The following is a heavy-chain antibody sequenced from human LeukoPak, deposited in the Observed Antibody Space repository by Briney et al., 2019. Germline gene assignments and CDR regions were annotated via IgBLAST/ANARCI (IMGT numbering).Heavy chain of an antibody. V-gene: IGHV3-48*01. J-gene: IGHJ4*02. CDR3: AREYRTAYFDY. D-gene: IGHD2-2*01. CDR2: ISSSGSTI. Sequence: GGSLRLSCAASGFTFSSYSMNWVRQARGKGLEWVSYISSSGSTIYYADSVKGRFTISRDNAKNSLYLQMNSLRAEDTAVYYCAREYRTAYFDYWGQGTLVTVSS. CDR1: GFTFSSYS.